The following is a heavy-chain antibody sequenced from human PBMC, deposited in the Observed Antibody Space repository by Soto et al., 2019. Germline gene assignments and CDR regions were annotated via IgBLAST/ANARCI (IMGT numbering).Heavy chain of an antibody. CDR1: GFTFSDYY. CDR2: ISSSGSTI. Sequence: LSCAASGFTFSDYYMSWIRQAPGKGLEWVSYISSSGSTIYYADSVKGRFTISRDNAKNSLYLQMNSLRAEDTAVYYCARAYDFWSGYPNDYWGQGTLVTVSS. CDR3: ARAYDFWSGYPNDY. V-gene: IGHV3-11*01. D-gene: IGHD3-3*01. J-gene: IGHJ4*02.